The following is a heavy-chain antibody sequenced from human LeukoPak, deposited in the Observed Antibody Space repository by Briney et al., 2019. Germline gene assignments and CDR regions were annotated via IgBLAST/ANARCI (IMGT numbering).Heavy chain of an antibody. CDR3: ARDRWFDC. V-gene: IGHV4-59*01. J-gene: IGHJ5*01. Sequence: SETLSLTCTVSGDSFTTNYWSWIRQSPGKGLEWIGYIIYSGRTTYNPSLKSRVTISLDTSKNQFSLKLSSVTAADTAVYYCARDRWFDCWGQGTLVTVSS. CDR2: IIYSGRT. CDR1: GDSFTTNY.